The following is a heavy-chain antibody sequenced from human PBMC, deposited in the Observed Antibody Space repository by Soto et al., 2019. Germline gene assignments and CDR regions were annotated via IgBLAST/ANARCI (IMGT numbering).Heavy chain of an antibody. CDR3: ARGVTTYYDFWSGQSYPASAWRLSYGMDV. CDR1: GFTFSSYS. V-gene: IGHV3-21*01. CDR2: ISSSSSYI. Sequence: GGSLRLSCAASGFTFSSYSMNWVRQAPGKGLEWVSSISSSSSYIYYADSVKGRFTISRDNAKDSLYLQRNSLRAEDTAVYYCARGVTTYYDFWSGQSYPASAWRLSYGMDVWGQGTTVTVSS. D-gene: IGHD3-3*01. J-gene: IGHJ6*02.